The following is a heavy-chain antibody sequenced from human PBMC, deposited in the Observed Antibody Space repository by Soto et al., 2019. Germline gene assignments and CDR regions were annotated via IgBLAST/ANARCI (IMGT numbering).Heavy chain of an antibody. V-gene: IGHV3-23*01. CDR1: GFTFSSYA. CDR2: ISVSGGST. Sequence: GGSLRLSCAASGFTFSSYAMSWVRQAPGKGLEWVSSISVSGGSTYYSDSVKGRFTISGDNSKSTLYLQVNSLRAEDTAVYYCAKEERSQYFDYWGQGTLVTVSS. CDR3: AKEERSQYFDY. J-gene: IGHJ4*02.